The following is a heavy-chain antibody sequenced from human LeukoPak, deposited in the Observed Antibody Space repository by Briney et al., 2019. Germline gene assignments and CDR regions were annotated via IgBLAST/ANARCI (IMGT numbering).Heavy chain of an antibody. Sequence: PGGSLRLSCAASGFTFSSYRMNWVRQAPGKGLEWVSFISSSSSYIYYADSVKGRFTISRDNAKNSLYLQMNSLRAEDTAVYYCARGGDVVRFLEWFSHFDYWGQGTLVTVSS. CDR2: ISSSSSYI. D-gene: IGHD3-3*01. CDR3: ARGGDVVRFLEWFSHFDY. V-gene: IGHV3-21*01. CDR1: GFTFSSYR. J-gene: IGHJ4*02.